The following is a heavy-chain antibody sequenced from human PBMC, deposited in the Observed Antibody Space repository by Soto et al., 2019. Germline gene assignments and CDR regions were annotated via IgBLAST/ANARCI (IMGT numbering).Heavy chain of an antibody. CDR3: VSDLYDSSRYTHLDS. CDR1: GFIFSCCG. J-gene: IGHJ4*02. CDR2: ISKNGDDQ. Sequence: QVQLVDSGGGVVQPGRSLRLSCTASGFIFSCCGIHWVRQAPGQGLDWVAGISKNGDDQYYADSVKGRFTISRDNSRNTLYLQMNSVGAEDTAVYYCVSDLYDSSRYTHLDSWCQGTLVTVSS. V-gene: IGHV3-30-3*01. D-gene: IGHD3-22*01.